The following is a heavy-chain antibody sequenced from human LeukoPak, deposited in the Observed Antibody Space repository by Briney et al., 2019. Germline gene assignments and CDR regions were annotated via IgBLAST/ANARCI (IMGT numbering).Heavy chain of an antibody. J-gene: IGHJ6*02. Sequence: GGSLRLSCAASGFTVSSNYMSWVRQALGKGLEWVSVIYSGGSTYYADSVKGRFTISRDNSKNTLYLQMNSLRAEDTAVYYCAGGDSPGYPYYYYGMDVWGQGTTVTVSS. D-gene: IGHD5-12*01. CDR2: IYSGGST. V-gene: IGHV3-66*01. CDR3: AGGDSPGYPYYYYGMDV. CDR1: GFTVSSNY.